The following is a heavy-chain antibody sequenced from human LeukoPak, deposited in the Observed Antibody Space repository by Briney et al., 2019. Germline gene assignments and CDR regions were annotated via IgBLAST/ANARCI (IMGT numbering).Heavy chain of an antibody. D-gene: IGHD3-10*01. V-gene: IGHV3-30*02. CDR1: GFTFSSYA. CDR2: IRFDGGQK. CDR3: ARLITMVRGAIRCFDY. Sequence: PGGSLRLSCAASGFTFSSYAMHWVRQAPGKGLEWVAFIRFDGGQKYYTDSVKGRFTISRDNAKNSLYLQMNSLRAEDTAVYYCARLITMVRGAIRCFDYWGQGTLVTVSS. J-gene: IGHJ4*02.